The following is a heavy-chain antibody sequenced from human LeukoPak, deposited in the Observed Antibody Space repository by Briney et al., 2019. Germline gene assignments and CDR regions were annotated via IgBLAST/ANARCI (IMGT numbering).Heavy chain of an antibody. CDR1: GFPFRTFD. V-gene: IGHV3-13*04. Sequence: GGSLRLSCAASGFPFRTFDFHWVRQATGKGLEWVSSIGSAGDTYYPGSVKGRFTISRENARNSSYLQMDSLRAADTALYFCVRGSSLGFDPWGQGTLVTVSS. D-gene: IGHD2-2*01. CDR2: IGSAGDT. CDR3: VRGSSLGFDP. J-gene: IGHJ5*02.